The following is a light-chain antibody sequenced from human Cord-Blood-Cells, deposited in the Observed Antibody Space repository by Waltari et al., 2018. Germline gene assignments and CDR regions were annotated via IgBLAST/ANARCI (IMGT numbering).Light chain of an antibody. V-gene: IGLV2-14*01. J-gene: IGLJ2*01. CDR3: SSYTSSSTLYVV. CDR1: SSDVGGYNY. Sequence: QSALTQPPSVSGSPGQSITISCTGTSSDVGGYNYVSWYQQHPGKAPKLMIYDVSKRPSGVSNRFSGSKSGNTAALTISGLQAEDEADYYCSSYTSSSTLYVVFGGGTKLTVL. CDR2: DVS.